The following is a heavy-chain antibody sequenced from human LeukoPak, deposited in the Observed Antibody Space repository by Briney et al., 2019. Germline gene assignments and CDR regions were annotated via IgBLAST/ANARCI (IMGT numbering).Heavy chain of an antibody. CDR3: VRSTGKFYYCVDV. CDR2: ISYDGNNK. J-gene: IGHJ6*02. Sequence: GRSLRLSCAASGFTFSNYVIYWVRHAPGEGLEWVAAISYDGNNKYYPDSVKGRFNISRDNSKNTLYLQLNSLRAEDTAVYYCVRSTGKFYYCVDVWGQGTTVTVSS. CDR1: GFTFSNYV. V-gene: IGHV3-30*04. D-gene: IGHD2-8*02.